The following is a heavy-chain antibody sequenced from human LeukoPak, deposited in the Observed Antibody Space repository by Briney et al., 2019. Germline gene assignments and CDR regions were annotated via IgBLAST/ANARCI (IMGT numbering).Heavy chain of an antibody. CDR3: ARVAYSSSWYNL. V-gene: IGHV1-2*02. D-gene: IGHD6-13*01. J-gene: IGHJ5*02. CDR2: INPNSGGT. Sequence: WASVKVSCKASGYTFTGYYMHWVRQAPGQGLEWMGWINPNSGGTNYAQKFQGRVTMTRETSISTANMELSRLRSDDTAVYYCARVAYSSSWYNLGGQGTLVTVS. CDR1: GYTFTGYY.